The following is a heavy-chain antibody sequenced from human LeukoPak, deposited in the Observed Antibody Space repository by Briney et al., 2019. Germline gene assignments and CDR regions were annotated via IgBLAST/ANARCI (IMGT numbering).Heavy chain of an antibody. V-gene: IGHV3-23*01. CDR1: GFSFTTYA. CDR3: AKDLINRIEAVGPIDY. Sequence: GGSLRLSCAASGFSFTTYAMSWVRQALGKGLEWVSTVSGSGGRTFYADSVKGRFTISKDNTKKILYLQMSSLRAEDTAVYYCAKDLINRIEAVGPIDYWGQGTLVTVSS. D-gene: IGHD6-13*01. CDR2: VSGSGGRT. J-gene: IGHJ4*02.